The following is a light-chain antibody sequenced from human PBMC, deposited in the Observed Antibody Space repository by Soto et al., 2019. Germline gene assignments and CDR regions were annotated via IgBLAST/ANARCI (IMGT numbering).Light chain of an antibody. Sequence: DITLTQSPSSLSASLLHWVTIXWQASQDISNYLNWYQQKPGKAPKLLIYDASNLETGVPSRFSGSGSGTDFTFTISSLQPEDIATYYCQQYDNLPITFGQGTRLEIK. CDR3: QQYDNLPIT. CDR2: DAS. CDR1: QDISNY. J-gene: IGKJ5*01. V-gene: IGKV1-33*01.